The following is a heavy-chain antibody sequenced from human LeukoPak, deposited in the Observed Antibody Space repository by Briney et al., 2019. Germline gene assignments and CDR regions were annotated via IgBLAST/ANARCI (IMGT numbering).Heavy chain of an antibody. V-gene: IGHV4-38-2*02. J-gene: IGHJ4*02. Sequence: SETLSLTFSFSDYSISSGYYWGWIRQPPGKGLEWIGSMYHSGDTYYNPSLKSRVTMSVDTSKNQFSLKLSSVTAADTAVYYCARDLYGGSDSSGYFYPFDYWGQGTLVTVSS. CDR3: ARDLYGGSDSSGYFYPFDY. CDR2: MYHSGDT. CDR1: DYSISSGYY. D-gene: IGHD3-22*01.